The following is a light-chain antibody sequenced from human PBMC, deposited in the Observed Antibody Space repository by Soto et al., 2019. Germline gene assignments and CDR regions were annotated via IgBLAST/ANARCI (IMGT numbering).Light chain of an antibody. CDR1: SSDVGGYNY. CDR2: DVS. CDR3: CSFAGDYIYV. Sequence: QSPLTQPRSVSGSPGQSVTISCTGTSSDVGGYNYVSWYLQHPGKAPKVMIYDVSKRPSGVPDRFSGSKSGNTASLTISGLQSEDEADYYCCSFAGDYIYVFGTGTKVTVL. J-gene: IGLJ1*01. V-gene: IGLV2-11*01.